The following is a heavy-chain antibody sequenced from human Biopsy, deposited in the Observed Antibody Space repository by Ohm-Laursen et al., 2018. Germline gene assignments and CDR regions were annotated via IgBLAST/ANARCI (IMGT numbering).Heavy chain of an antibody. CDR1: GFTFSNYG. CDR3: ARDQSGLRGINWYFDL. J-gene: IGHJ2*01. CDR2: IWYDGSNK. D-gene: IGHD5/OR15-5a*01. V-gene: IGHV3-33*08. Sequence: SLRLSCAASGFTFSNYGMQWVRQAPGKGLEWVALIWYDGSNKNSEDSVKGRFTVSRDNSKNTLFLQMNNLRAEDTAVYYCARDQSGLRGINWYFDLWGRGTLVTVSS.